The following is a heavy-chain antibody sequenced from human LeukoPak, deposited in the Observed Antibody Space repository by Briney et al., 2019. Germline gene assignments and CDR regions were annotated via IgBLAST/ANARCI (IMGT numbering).Heavy chain of an antibody. CDR3: ARDGGYCGGDCPFWYFDL. CDR2: IYYSGST. Sequence: SETLSLTCTVSGGSISSYYWSWIRQPPGKGLEWIGYIYYSGSTNYNPSLKSRVTISVDTSKNQFSLKLSSVTAADTAVYYCARDGGYCGGDCPFWYFDLWGRGTLVTVSS. V-gene: IGHV4-59*01. J-gene: IGHJ2*01. CDR1: GGSISSYY. D-gene: IGHD2-21*02.